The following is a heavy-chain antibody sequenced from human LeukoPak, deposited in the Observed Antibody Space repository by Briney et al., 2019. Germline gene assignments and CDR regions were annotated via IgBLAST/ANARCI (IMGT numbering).Heavy chain of an antibody. J-gene: IGHJ4*02. D-gene: IGHD5-24*01. V-gene: IGHV4-34*01. Sequence: PSETLSLTCAVYGGSFSGYYWSWIRKPPGKGLEWIGEINHSGSTNYNPSLKSRVTISVDTSKNHFSLKLSSVTAADTAVYYCARYHGVATVNFDYWGQGTLVTVSS. CDR2: INHSGST. CDR3: ARYHGVATVNFDY. CDR1: GGSFSGYY.